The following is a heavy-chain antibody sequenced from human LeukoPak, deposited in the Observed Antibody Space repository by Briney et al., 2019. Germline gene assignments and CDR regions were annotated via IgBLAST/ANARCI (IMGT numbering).Heavy chain of an antibody. Sequence: GASVKVSCKASGYTFTGYYMHWVRQAPGQGLEWMGWINSNSGGTNHAQKFQGRVTMTRDTSISTAYMELSRLNSDDTAVYFCASAVAPAALGYYYGMDVWGQGTTVTVSS. J-gene: IGHJ6*02. CDR2: INSNSGGT. CDR1: GYTFTGYY. CDR3: ASAVAPAALGYYYGMDV. D-gene: IGHD2-2*01. V-gene: IGHV1-2*02.